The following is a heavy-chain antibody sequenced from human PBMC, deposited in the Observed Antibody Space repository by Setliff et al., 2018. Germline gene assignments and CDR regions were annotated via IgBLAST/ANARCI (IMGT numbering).Heavy chain of an antibody. CDR1: GFTFFSYT. CDR2: ITGDGGTT. D-gene: IGHD6-6*01. V-gene: IGHV3-23*01. J-gene: IGHJ4*02. CDR3: AKSSGSSSSTNLEY. Sequence: PGGSLRLSCTTSGFTFFSYTMNWVRQAPGKGLEWVSAITGDGGTTHYAGSVKGRFTIARDNSNSTLYLQMNSLRVEDTALYYCAKSSGSSSSTNLEYLGPGTLVT.